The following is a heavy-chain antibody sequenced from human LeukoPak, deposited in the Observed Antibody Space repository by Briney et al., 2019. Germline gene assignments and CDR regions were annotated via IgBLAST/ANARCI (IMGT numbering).Heavy chain of an antibody. CDR2: IYYRGSP. CDR3: ARDGGDEILDY. J-gene: IGHJ4*02. Sequence: SETLSLTCTVPGGSISSYYWSWIRQPPGKALEWIGYIYYRGSPNYNPSLKSRVTISIDTSKNQFALRLSSVTAADTAVYYCARDGGDEILDYWGQGTLVTVSS. CDR1: GGSISSYY. D-gene: IGHD4-17*01. V-gene: IGHV4-59*01.